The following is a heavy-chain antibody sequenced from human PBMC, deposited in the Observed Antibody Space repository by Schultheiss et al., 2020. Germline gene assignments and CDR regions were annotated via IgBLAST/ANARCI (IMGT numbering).Heavy chain of an antibody. CDR2: IYYSGST. CDR1: GGSISSSSYY. D-gene: IGHD3-3*01. V-gene: IGHV4-39*07. J-gene: IGHJ4*02. CDR3: ARDGAYYDFWSGSQPFDY. Sequence: SQTLSLTCTVSGGSISSSSYYWGWIRQPPGKGLEWIGSIYYSGSTYYNPSLKSRVTMSVDTSKNQFSLKLSSVTAADTAVYYCARDGAYYDFWSGSQPFDYWGQGTLVT.